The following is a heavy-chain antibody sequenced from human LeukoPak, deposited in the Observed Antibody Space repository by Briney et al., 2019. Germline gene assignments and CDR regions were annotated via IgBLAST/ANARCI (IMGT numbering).Heavy chain of an antibody. D-gene: IGHD6-19*01. CDR2: ISYDGSNK. V-gene: IGHV3-30*18. Sequence: GGSLRLSCAASGFTFSSYAMSWVRQAPGKGLEWVAVISYDGSNKYYADSVKGRFTISRDNSKNTLYLQMNSLRAEDTAVYYCAKGGIAVAGTADYWGQGTLVTVSS. J-gene: IGHJ4*02. CDR1: GFTFSSYA. CDR3: AKGGIAVAGTADY.